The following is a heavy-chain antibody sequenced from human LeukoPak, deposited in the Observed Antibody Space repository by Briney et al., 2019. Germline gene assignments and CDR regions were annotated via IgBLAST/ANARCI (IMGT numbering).Heavy chain of an antibody. Sequence: TSETLSLTCTVSGGSISSSSYYWGWIRQPPGKGLEWIGSMPYSGSTYYNPSLKSRVTISVDTSKNQFSLKLSSVTAADTAVYYCARSDTALVLDYWGQGTLATVSS. D-gene: IGHD5-18*01. CDR1: GGSISSSSYY. CDR3: ARSDTALVLDY. J-gene: IGHJ4*02. CDR2: MPYSGST. V-gene: IGHV4-39*01.